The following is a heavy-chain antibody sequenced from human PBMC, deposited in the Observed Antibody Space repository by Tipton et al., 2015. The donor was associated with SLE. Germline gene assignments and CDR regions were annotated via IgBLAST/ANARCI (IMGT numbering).Heavy chain of an antibody. CDR2: ISYGGGT. Sequence: TLSLTCSVSGGSISSNYWIWIRQPPGKGLEWIGYISYGGGTNYNPSLKSRVTISVDTSMNQVSLKLTSVTAADTAVYYCARGTLRTTFALRCRGGSCSSWYFDLWGRGSLATVSS. CDR1: GGSISSNY. J-gene: IGHJ2*01. D-gene: IGHD2-15*01. V-gene: IGHV4-59*01. CDR3: ARGTLRTTFALRCRGGSCSSWYFDL.